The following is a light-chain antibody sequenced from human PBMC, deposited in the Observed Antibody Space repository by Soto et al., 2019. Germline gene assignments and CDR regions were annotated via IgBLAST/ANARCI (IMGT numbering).Light chain of an antibody. CDR3: SSYATSNTQV. J-gene: IGLJ2*01. V-gene: IGLV2-14*01. Sequence: QSALTQPASVSGSPGQSITVSCIGTSSDVGGYNYVSWYQQLPGKAPKLMIYDVSNRPSGVSNRFSGSKSGNTASLTISGLQAEDEAYYYCSSYATSNTQVFGGGTKLTV. CDR1: SSDVGGYNY. CDR2: DVS.